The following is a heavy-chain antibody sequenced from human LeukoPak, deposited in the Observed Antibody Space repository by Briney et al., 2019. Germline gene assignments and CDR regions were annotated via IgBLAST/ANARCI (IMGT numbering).Heavy chain of an antibody. CDR2: IYYSGST. V-gene: IGHV4-30-4*01. CDR1: GGSISSGDYY. D-gene: IGHD3-22*01. Sequence: SETLSLTCAVFGGSISSGDYYWSWIRQPPGKGLEWIGYIYYSGSTYYNPSLKSRVTISVDTSKNQFSLKLSSVTAADTAVYYCARETYYYDSSGYYFYYFDYWGQGTLVTVSS. CDR3: ARETYYYDSSGYYFYYFDY. J-gene: IGHJ4*02.